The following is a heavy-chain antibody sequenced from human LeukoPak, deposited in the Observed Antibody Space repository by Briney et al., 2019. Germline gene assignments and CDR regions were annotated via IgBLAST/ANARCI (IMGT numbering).Heavy chain of an antibody. Sequence: PGGSLRLSCAASGFTFDSYAMTWVRQAPGKGLEWVPYISSPGSSTFYADSVKGRFTISRDNSKNTLYLQMNSLRAEDTAVYYCAKRGIPTSAYYFDYWGQGTLIIVSS. CDR2: ISSPGSST. CDR3: AKRGIPTSAYYFDY. CDR1: GFTFDSYA. J-gene: IGHJ4*02. D-gene: IGHD2-2*01. V-gene: IGHV3-23*01.